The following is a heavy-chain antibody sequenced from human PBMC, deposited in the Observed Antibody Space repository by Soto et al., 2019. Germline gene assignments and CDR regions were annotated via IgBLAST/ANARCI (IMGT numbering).Heavy chain of an antibody. Sequence: QVQLQESGPGLVKPSETLSLTCTVSGGSISSYYWSWIRQPPAKGLEGIGYIYYSGSTNYNPSLKSRVTISVDTSKNQFSLKLSSVTAAATAVYYCARRYGASFDYWGQGTLVTVSS. CDR2: IYYSGST. CDR1: GGSISSYY. V-gene: IGHV4-59*01. J-gene: IGHJ4*02. D-gene: IGHD4-17*01. CDR3: ARRYGASFDY.